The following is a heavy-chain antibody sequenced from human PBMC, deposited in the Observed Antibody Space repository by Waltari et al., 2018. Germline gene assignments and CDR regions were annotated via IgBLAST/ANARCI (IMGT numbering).Heavy chain of an antibody. J-gene: IGHJ3*02. V-gene: IGHV1-69*05. CDR2: IIPIFGTA. CDR3: ACLSGGYSSSDDAFDI. Sequence: QVQLVQSGAEVKKPGSSVKVSCKASGGTFSSYAISWVRQAPGQGLEWMGGIIPIFGTANYAQKVQGRVTITTDESTSTAYMELSSLRSEDTAVYYCACLSGGYSSSDDAFDIWGQGTMVTVSS. CDR1: GGTFSSYA. D-gene: IGHD6-6*01.